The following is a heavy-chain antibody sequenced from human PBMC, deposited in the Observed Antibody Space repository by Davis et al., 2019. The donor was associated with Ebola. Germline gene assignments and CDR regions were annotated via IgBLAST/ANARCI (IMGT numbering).Heavy chain of an antibody. J-gene: IGHJ3*02. CDR2: INPNSGDT. CDR1: GYTFTGYY. D-gene: IGHD1-26*01. V-gene: IGHV1-2*06. Sequence: AASVKVSCKASGYTFTGYYIHWVRQAPGQGLEWMGQINPNSGDTSYAQRFPGRVTMTRDTSTSTAYMELSRLRSDDTAVYFCARTSIVGTTTTASDIWGQGTMVTVSS. CDR3: ARTSIVGTTTTASDI.